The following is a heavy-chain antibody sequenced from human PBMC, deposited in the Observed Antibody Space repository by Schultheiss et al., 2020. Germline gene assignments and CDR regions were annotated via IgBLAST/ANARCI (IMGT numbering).Heavy chain of an antibody. D-gene: IGHD3-3*01. CDR3: ARDGVRFLEWLSPGFDP. CDR2: IYHSGST. Sequence: SATLSLTCAVSGGSISSSNWWSWVRQPPGKGLEWIGEIYHSGSTNYNPSLKSRVTISVDKSKNQFSLKLSSVTAADTAVYYCARDGVRFLEWLSPGFDPWGQGTLVTVSS. J-gene: IGHJ5*02. V-gene: IGHV4-4*02. CDR1: GGSISSSNW.